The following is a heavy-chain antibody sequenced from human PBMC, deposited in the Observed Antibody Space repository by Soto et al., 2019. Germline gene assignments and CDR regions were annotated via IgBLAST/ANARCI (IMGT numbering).Heavy chain of an antibody. CDR2: INPSGGST. CDR1: GYTFTSYY. D-gene: IGHD3-10*01. Sequence: QVQLVQSGAEVKKPGASVKVSCKASGYTFTSYYMHWVRQAPGQGLEWMGIINPSGGSTSYAQKFQGRVTMTRDTSKSTVYMELSSLRSEDTAVYYCARPTYGSGSYYSVDYFDYWGQGTLVTVSS. V-gene: IGHV1-46*03. J-gene: IGHJ4*02. CDR3: ARPTYGSGSYYSVDYFDY.